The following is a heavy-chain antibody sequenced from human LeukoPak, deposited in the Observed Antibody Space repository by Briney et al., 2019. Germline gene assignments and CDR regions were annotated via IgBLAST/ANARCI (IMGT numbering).Heavy chain of an antibody. D-gene: IGHD5-12*01. V-gene: IGHV4-31*03. CDR1: GGSISSGGYY. Sequence: PLQTLSLTCTVSGGSISSGGYYWSWIRQHPGKSLEWIGYIYYSGSTYYNPSLKSRVTISLDRSKNQFSLNLSSVTAADTAVYYCARGGRSYFDYWGQGTLVTVSS. CDR2: IYYSGST. J-gene: IGHJ4*02. CDR3: ARGGRSYFDY.